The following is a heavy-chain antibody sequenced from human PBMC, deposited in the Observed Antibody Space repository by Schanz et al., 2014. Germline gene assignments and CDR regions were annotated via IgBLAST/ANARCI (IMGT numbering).Heavy chain of an antibody. CDR1: GFPFSSYG. CDR3: AKDPAYLSTIVLQQYNWFDP. Sequence: QVQLVKSGGGVVQPGGSLRLSCVASGFPFSSYGMHWVRQAPGKGLEWVAFIRYDGYNKYYGDSVKGRFTISRDNSKNTLFLQMNSLRAEDTAVYYCAKDPAYLSTIVLQQYNWFDPWGQGTLVTVSS. D-gene: IGHD3-22*01. J-gene: IGHJ5*02. V-gene: IGHV3-30*02. CDR2: IRYDGYNK.